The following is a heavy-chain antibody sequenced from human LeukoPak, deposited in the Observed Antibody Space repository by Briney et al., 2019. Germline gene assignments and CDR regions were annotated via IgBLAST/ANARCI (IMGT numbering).Heavy chain of an antibody. D-gene: IGHD3-9*01. CDR1: GFTFSSYA. Sequence: GGSLRLSCAASGFTFSSYAMHWVRQAPGKGLEWVAVISYDGGNKYYADSVKGRFTISRDNSKNTLYLQMNSLRAEDTAVYYCARQGPTFTVFDGLDYWGQGTLVTVSS. V-gene: IGHV3-30-3*01. CDR3: ARQGPTFTVFDGLDY. J-gene: IGHJ4*02. CDR2: ISYDGGNK.